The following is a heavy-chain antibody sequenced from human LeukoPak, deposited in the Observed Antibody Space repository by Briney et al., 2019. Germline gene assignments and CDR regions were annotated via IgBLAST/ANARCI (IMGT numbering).Heavy chain of an antibody. V-gene: IGHV3-53*01. J-gene: IGHJ5*02. Sequence: GGSLRLSCAASGFTVSSNYMSWVRQAPGKGLEWVSVIYSGGSTYYADSVKGRFTISRDNSENTLYLQMNSLRAEDTAVYYCARDRAQPAAPRVWFDRWGQGTLVTVSS. CDR1: GFTVSSNY. CDR3: ARDRAQPAAPRVWFDR. CDR2: IYSGGST. D-gene: IGHD2-2*01.